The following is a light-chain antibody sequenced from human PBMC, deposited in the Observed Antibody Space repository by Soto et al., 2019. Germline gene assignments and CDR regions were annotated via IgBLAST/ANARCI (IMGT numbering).Light chain of an antibody. Sequence: IQMTQSPLSLSASVGDRVIITCRASRDIGNDLGWYQQKPGKAPKLLIFAASTLHSGVPSRFSGSGSGTVFTLTIRSLQPVAFETYLCRQDYDLPRTFGQGTTV. CDR2: AAS. J-gene: IGKJ1*01. CDR3: RQDYDLPRT. V-gene: IGKV1-6*01. CDR1: RDIGND.